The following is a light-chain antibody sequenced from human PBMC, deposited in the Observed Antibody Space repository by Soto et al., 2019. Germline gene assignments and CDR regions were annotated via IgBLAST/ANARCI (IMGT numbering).Light chain of an antibody. CDR3: QHYNSYSEA. Sequence: DIQMTQSPSSLSSSVGDRFTVTCLASQSISSYLNWYQQKPWKAPKLLIYDASSLESGVPSRFSGSGSGTEFTLTISSLQPDDFATYYCQHYNSYSEAFGQGTKVDIK. CDR2: DAS. CDR1: QSISSY. J-gene: IGKJ1*01. V-gene: IGKV1-5*01.